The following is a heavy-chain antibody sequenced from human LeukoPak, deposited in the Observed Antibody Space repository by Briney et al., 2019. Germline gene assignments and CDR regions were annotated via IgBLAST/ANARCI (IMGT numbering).Heavy chain of an antibody. Sequence: GGSLRLSGTASGFTFGDYAMSWVRQAPGKGLEWVGFIRSKAYGGTTEYAASVKGRFTISRDDSKSIAYLQMSSLKTKDTAVYYCTRERQWDTAMVSGYWGQGTLVTVSS. D-gene: IGHD5-18*01. CDR1: GFTFGDYA. CDR2: IRSKAYGGTT. V-gene: IGHV3-49*04. CDR3: TRERQWDTAMVSGY. J-gene: IGHJ4*02.